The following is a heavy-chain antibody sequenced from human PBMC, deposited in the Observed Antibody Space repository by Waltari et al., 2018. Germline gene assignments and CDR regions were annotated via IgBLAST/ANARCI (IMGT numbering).Heavy chain of an antibody. CDR2: ISAYNGNT. CDR1: GYTFTRYG. CDR3: ARDRAYDYIWGSYRFDY. V-gene: IGHV1-18*01. J-gene: IGHJ4*02. D-gene: IGHD3-16*02. Sequence: QVQLVQSGAEVKKPGASVQVSCKASGYTFTRYGISWVRQATGQGLEWIGWISAYNGNTNYAQKLQGRVTMTTDTSTSTAYMELRSLRSDDTAVYYCARDRAYDYIWGSYRFDYWGQGTLVTVSS.